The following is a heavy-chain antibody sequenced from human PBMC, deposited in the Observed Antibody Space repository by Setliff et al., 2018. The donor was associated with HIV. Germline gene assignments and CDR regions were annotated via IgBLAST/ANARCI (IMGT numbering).Heavy chain of an antibody. V-gene: IGHV3-48*01. Sequence: GGSLRLSCAASGFSFSNYAMTWVRQAPGKGLEWISYINSGSDTIFYADSVKGRFTISRDTAKNTLYLEMNSLRAEDTAVYYCAKDRPASGWFDWGDAFDIWGQGTMVTVSS. J-gene: IGHJ3*02. CDR2: INSGSDTI. CDR3: AKDRPASGWFDWGDAFDI. D-gene: IGHD6-19*01. CDR1: GFSFSNYA.